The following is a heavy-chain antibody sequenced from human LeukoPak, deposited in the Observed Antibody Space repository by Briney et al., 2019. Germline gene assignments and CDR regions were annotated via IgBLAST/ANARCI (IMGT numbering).Heavy chain of an antibody. Sequence: SETLSLTCAGYGGSFSGYYWSWIRQPPGKGLEWIGEINHSGSTNYNPSLKSRVTISVDTSKNQFSLKLSSVTAADTAVYYCVRPWFGALVAIWGQGTLVTVSS. CDR1: GGSFSGYY. D-gene: IGHD3-10*01. CDR2: INHSGST. CDR3: VRPWFGALVAI. J-gene: IGHJ4*02. V-gene: IGHV4-34*01.